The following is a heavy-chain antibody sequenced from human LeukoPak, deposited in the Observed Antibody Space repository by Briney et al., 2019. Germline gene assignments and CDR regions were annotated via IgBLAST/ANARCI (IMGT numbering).Heavy chain of an antibody. V-gene: IGHV3-7*01. D-gene: IGHD3-3*01. CDR3: ARCTGVVAPYYYYYGMDV. Sequence: GGSLRLSCAASEFTFSSDWMTWVRQAPGKGLEWVANIKQDGSEKYYVDSVKGRFTISRDNAKNSLYLQMNSLRAEDTAVYYCARCTGVVAPYYYYYGMDVWGQGTAVTVSS. CDR2: IKQDGSEK. J-gene: IGHJ6*02. CDR1: EFTFSSDW.